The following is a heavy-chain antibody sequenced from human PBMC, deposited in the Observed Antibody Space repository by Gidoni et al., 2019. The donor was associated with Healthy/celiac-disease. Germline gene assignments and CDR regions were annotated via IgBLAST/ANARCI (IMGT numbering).Heavy chain of an antibody. CDR3: AKGRYSSSWYGGSDY. J-gene: IGHJ4*02. CDR1: GFTFSSYG. V-gene: IGHV3-30*18. Sequence: QVQLVESGGGVVQPGRSLRLSCAASGFTFSSYGMHWVRQAPGKGLEWVAVISYDGSNKYYADSVKGRFTISRDNSKNTLYLQMNSLRAEDTAVYYCAKGRYSSSWYGGSDYWGQGTLVTVSS. CDR2: ISYDGSNK. D-gene: IGHD6-13*01.